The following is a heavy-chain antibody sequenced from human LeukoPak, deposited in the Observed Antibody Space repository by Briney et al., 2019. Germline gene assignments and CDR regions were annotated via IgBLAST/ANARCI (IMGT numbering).Heavy chain of an antibody. CDR1: KFTFSTFS. CDR2: ISGSGGST. J-gene: IGHJ5*02. V-gene: IGHV3-23*01. CDR3: AKGHRPERLRLFCLVRIGEEGNWFDP. Sequence: PGGSLRLSCAASKFTFSTFSMSWVRQAPGKGLEWVSAISGSGGSTYYADSVKGRFTISRDNSKNTLYLQMNSLRAEDTAVNYWAKGHRPERLRLFCLVRIGEEGNWFDPLGQGTLVTVSS. D-gene: IGHD3-9*01.